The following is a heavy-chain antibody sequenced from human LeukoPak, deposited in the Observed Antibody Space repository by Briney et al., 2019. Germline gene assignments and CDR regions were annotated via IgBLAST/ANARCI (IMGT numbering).Heavy chain of an antibody. CDR3: ARDSTNYYDSTTPNDAFDL. CDR1: GFTFSDYY. V-gene: IGHV3-11*01. CDR2: ISSSGSTI. J-gene: IGHJ3*01. Sequence: PGGSLRLSCAASGFTFSDYYMSWIRQAPGKGLEWVSYISSSGSTIYYADSVKGRFTISRDNAKNSLYLQMNSLRAEDTAVYYCARDSTNYYDSTTPNDAFDLWGQGTLVTVSS. D-gene: IGHD3-22*01.